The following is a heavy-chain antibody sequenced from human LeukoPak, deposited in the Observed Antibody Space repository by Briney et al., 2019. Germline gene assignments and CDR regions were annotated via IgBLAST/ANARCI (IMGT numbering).Heavy chain of an antibody. Sequence: GGSLRLSCAASGFTFSSYAMHWVRQAPGKGLEWVAVISYDGSNKYYADSVKGRFAISRDNSKSTLYLQMNSLKAEDTAVYYCAKDPGGGYCSGGSCFYWGQGTLVTVSS. CDR1: GFTFSSYA. CDR2: ISYDGSNK. V-gene: IGHV3-30*09. CDR3: AKDPGGGYCSGGSCFY. J-gene: IGHJ4*02. D-gene: IGHD2-15*01.